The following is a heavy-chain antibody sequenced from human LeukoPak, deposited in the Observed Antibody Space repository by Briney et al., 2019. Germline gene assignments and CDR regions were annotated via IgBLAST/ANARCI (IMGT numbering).Heavy chain of an antibody. CDR1: GDSVSTNTAA. D-gene: IGHD3-10*01. CDR2: TYYRSMWST. V-gene: IGHV6-1*01. Sequence: SQTLSLTCAISGDSVSTNTAAWNWIRQSPSRGLEWLGRTYYRSMWSTDYAISVRSRITISPDTSKNQFSLQLNSVAPGDTAVYYCARGVNHLDLWGQGTLVTVSS. J-gene: IGHJ4*01. CDR3: ARGVNHLDL.